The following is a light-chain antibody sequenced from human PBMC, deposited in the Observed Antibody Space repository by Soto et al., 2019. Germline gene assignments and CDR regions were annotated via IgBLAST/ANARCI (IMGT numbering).Light chain of an antibody. CDR1: QSVSSSY. Sequence: EIVLTQSPGTLSLSPGARATLSCRASQSVSSSYLAWYQQKPGQAPRLLIYGASSSATGIPDRFSGSGSGTDFTLTISRLEPEDFAVYYCQQYGSSLYTVGQGTKLELK. V-gene: IGKV3-20*01. J-gene: IGKJ2*01. CDR3: QQYGSSLYT. CDR2: GAS.